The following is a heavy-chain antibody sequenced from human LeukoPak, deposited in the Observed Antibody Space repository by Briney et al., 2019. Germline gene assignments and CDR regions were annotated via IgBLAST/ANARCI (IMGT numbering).Heavy chain of an antibody. D-gene: IGHD3-10*01. CDR3: ARRWFGELLAFDI. CDR1: GGSISSGGYY. CDR2: IYYSGST. V-gene: IGHV4-31*03. J-gene: IGHJ3*02. Sequence: SQTLSLTCTVSGGSISSGGYYWSWIRQHPGKGLEWSGYIYYSGSTYSNPSLKSRVTISVDTSKKQFSLKLSSVTAADTAVYYCARRWFGELLAFDIWGQGTMVTVSS.